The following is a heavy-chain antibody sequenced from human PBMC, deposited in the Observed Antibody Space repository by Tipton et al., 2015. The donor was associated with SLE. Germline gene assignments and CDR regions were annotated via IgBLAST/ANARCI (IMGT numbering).Heavy chain of an antibody. J-gene: IGHJ4*02. CDR1: GGSISSYY. D-gene: IGHD3-22*01. CDR3: ARYYYDSSGNSEFDY. Sequence: TLSLTCTVSGGSISSYYWSWIRQPPGKGLEWIGYIYSGGRTYYSLSLKNRVSISLDTSANEFSLKLSSVTAADTAMYYCARYYYDSSGNSEFDYWGQGTLVTVAS. V-gene: IGHV4-59*12. CDR2: IYSGGRT.